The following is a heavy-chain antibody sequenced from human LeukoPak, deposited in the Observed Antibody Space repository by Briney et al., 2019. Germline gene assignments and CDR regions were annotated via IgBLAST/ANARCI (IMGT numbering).Heavy chain of an antibody. CDR1: GGSFSGYY. V-gene: IGHV4-34*01. CDR3: ARGIAVAATGAYYFDY. CDR2: INHSGST. Sequence: PSETLSLTCAVYGGSFSGYYWSWIRQPPGKGLEWIGEINHSGSTNYNPSLKSRVTISVDTSKNQFSLKLSSVTAADTAVYYCARGIAVAATGAYYFDYWGQGTLVTVSS. D-gene: IGHD6-19*01. J-gene: IGHJ4*02.